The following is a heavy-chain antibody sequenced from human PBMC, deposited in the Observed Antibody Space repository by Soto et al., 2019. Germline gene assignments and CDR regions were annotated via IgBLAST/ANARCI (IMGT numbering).Heavy chain of an antibody. D-gene: IGHD6-6*01. J-gene: IGHJ5*02. V-gene: IGHV4-59*01. Sequence: SETLSLTCTVSGGSISSYYWSWFRQPPGKGLEWIGYIYYSGSTNYNPSLKSRVTISVDTSKNQFSPKLSSVTAADTAVYYCARAPARPNENWFDPWGQGXLVTVYS. CDR2: IYYSGST. CDR3: ARAPARPNENWFDP. CDR1: GGSISSYY.